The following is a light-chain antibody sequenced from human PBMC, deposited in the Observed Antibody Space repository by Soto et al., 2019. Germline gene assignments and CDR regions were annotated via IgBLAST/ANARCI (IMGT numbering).Light chain of an antibody. CDR3: SSYSSSTTLRV. CDR2: EVT. CDR1: SSDVGGHNY. J-gene: IGLJ1*01. V-gene: IGLV2-14*01. Sequence: QSVLTQPASVSGSPGQSITISCTGTSSDVGGHNYVSWYQQHPGKAPKVMIFEVTNRPSGVSNRFSGSKSGNTASLTISGLQAEDEAEYYCSSYSSSTTLRVFGTGTKVTVL.